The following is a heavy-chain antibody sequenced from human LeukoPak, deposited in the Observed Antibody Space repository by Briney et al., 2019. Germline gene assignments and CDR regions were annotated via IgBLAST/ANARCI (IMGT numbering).Heavy chain of an antibody. CDR3: AKSPKLHGLRQMLDY. J-gene: IGHJ4*02. CDR1: GFTFSSYG. CDR2: ISYDGSNK. Sequence: GGSLRLSCAASGFTFSSYGMHWVRQAPGKGLEWVAVISYDGSNKYYADSVKGRFTISRDNSKNTLYLQMNSLRAEDTAVYYCAKSPKLHGLRQMLDYWGQGTLVTVSS. D-gene: IGHD4-17*01. V-gene: IGHV3-30*18.